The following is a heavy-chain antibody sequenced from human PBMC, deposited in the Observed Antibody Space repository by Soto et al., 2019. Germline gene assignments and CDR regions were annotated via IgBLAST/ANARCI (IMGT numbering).Heavy chain of an antibody. Sequence: EVHLVESGGGLVKPGGSLTLSCAASGFTFSDNSMAWVRQAPGKGLEWVSAIDGTSTYIYYADSVKGRFTISRDNAKNSLYLQMRSLRGDDTSVYYCVRGGIFTGYGSWGRGTLVTVSS. J-gene: IGHJ5*02. D-gene: IGHD3-9*01. CDR2: IDGTSTYI. V-gene: IGHV3-21*01. CDR1: GFTFSDNS. CDR3: VRGGIFTGYGS.